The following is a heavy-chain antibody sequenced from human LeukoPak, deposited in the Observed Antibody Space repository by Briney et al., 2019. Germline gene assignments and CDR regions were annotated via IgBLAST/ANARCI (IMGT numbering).Heavy chain of an antibody. CDR3: AKDLEGAAASFDY. CDR2: IRYDGSNK. CDR1: GFTFSSYG. D-gene: IGHD6-13*01. Sequence: GGSLRLSCAASGFTFSSYGMHWVRQAPGKGLEWVAFIRYDGSNKYYADSVKGRFTISRDNSKNTLYLQMNSLRAEDTAVYYCAKDLEGAAASFDYWVQGTLVTVSS. J-gene: IGHJ4*02. V-gene: IGHV3-30*02.